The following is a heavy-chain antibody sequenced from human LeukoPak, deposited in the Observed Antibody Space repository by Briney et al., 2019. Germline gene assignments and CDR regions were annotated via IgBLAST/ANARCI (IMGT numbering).Heavy chain of an antibody. Sequence: ETLSLTCTVSGGSISSYYWSWIRQPPGKGLEWVASINSDGSEGYYADVVKGRFTISRDNAKNSLYLQINSLRAEDTAVYYCARSSYSSSSSVWGQGTMVTVST. V-gene: IGHV3-7*03. J-gene: IGHJ3*01. D-gene: IGHD6-6*01. CDR3: ARSSYSSSSSV. CDR2: INSDGSEG. CDR1: GGSISSYY.